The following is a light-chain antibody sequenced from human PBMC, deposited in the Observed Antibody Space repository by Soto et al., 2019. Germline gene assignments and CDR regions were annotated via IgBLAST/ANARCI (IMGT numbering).Light chain of an antibody. V-gene: IGKV3-11*01. CDR2: DAS. Sequence: EIVLTQSPATLSLSPGERATLSRRASQSVTSYLAWYQQKPGQAPRLLIYDASNRATGIPARFSGSGSGTDFTLTISSLEPEDYALYYCQQRSNWPRTFGQGTKVDIK. J-gene: IGKJ1*01. CDR3: QQRSNWPRT. CDR1: QSVTSY.